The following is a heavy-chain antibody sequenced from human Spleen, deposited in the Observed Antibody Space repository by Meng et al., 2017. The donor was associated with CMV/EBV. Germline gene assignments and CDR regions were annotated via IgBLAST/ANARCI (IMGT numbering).Heavy chain of an antibody. CDR1: TRDG. D-gene: IGHD1-26*01. CDR3: ARDCGNYWGSFDCTGDILDY. V-gene: IGHV1-18*01. J-gene: IGHJ4*02. Sequence: TRDGIRLVRTAPGPGLGLIGLLSASPGNPNHAPKVPGRITMATDTSTGTAYMGLRSLRSDDTAVYFCARDCGNYWGSFDCTGDILDYWGQGTLVTVSS. CDR2: LSASPGNP.